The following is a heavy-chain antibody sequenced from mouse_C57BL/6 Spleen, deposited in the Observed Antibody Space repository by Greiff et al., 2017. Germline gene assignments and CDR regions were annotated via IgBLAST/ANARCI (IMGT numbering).Heavy chain of an antibody. D-gene: IGHD1-1*01. CDR3: ARGDYYGSSFAY. CDR2: INPSNGGT. CDR1: GYTFTSYW. V-gene: IGHV1-53*01. Sequence: QVQLKQPGTELVKPGASVTLSCKASGYTFTSYWMHWVKQRPGQGLEWIGNINPSNGGTNYNEKFKSKATLTVDKSSSTAYMQLSSLTSEDSGVYYCARGDYYGSSFAYWGQGTLVTVSA. J-gene: IGHJ3*01.